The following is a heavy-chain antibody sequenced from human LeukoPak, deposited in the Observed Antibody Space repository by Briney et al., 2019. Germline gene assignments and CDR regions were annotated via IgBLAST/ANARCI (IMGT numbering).Heavy chain of an antibody. CDR3: ARLVNQFDYVTGRFDY. D-gene: IGHD4-17*01. Sequence: ASVKLSCKASGYTFTTHDINWGRQAPGQGLEWMGWMNPNSGNTGFAQKFQGRVTITRNTSISTAYLELSSLRSEDTAVYYCARLVNQFDYVTGRFDYWGQGTLVTVSS. CDR1: GYTFTTHD. V-gene: IGHV1-8*02. J-gene: IGHJ4*02. CDR2: MNPNSGNT.